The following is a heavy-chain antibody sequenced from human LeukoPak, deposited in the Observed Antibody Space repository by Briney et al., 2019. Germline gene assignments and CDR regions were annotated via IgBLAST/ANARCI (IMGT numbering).Heavy chain of an antibody. CDR1: GGSISSGDYS. CDR2: IYQSGST. V-gene: IGHV4-30-2*01. D-gene: IGHD6-6*01. J-gene: IGHJ6*02. Sequence: SETLSLTCTISGGSISSGDYSWSWIRQPPGKGLEWIGYIYQSGSTYYNPSLKSRVTMSVDTSKNQFSLRLTSVTAADTAVYYCGRTGIGSSYYYGMDVWGQGTTVTVSS. CDR3: GRTGIGSSYYYGMDV.